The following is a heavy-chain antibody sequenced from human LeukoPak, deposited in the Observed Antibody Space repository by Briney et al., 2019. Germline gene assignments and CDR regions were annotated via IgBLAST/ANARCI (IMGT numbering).Heavy chain of an antibody. CDR3: ARARAVAGFGYFDY. Sequence: GASVTVSCMASGYTFTGYYMHWVRQAPGQGLEWMGWINPNSGGTNYAQKFQGRVTMTRDTSISTAYMELSRLRSDDTAVYYCARARAVAGFGYFDYWGQGTLVTVSS. J-gene: IGHJ4*02. CDR2: INPNSGGT. V-gene: IGHV1-2*02. CDR1: GYTFTGYY. D-gene: IGHD6-19*01.